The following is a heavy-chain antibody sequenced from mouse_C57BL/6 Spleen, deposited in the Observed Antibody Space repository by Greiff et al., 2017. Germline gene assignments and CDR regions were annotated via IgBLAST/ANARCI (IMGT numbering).Heavy chain of an antibody. CDR3: ARPPSTRGYFDV. Sequence: QVQLQQHGAELVKPGASVKLSCKASGYTFTSYWMQWVKQRPGQGLEWIGEIDPSDSYTNYNQKFKGKATLTVDTSSSTAYMQLSSLTSEDSAVYYCARPPSTRGYFDVWGTGTTVTVSS. V-gene: IGHV1-50*01. CDR2: IDPSDSYT. D-gene: IGHD1-1*01. J-gene: IGHJ1*03. CDR1: GYTFTSYW.